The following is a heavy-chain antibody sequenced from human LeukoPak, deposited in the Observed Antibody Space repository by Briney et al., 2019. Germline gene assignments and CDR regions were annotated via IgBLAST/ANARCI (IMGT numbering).Heavy chain of an antibody. D-gene: IGHD4-17*01. CDR1: GFTFSSYG. CDR2: ISYDGSNK. Sequence: PGRSLRLSCAASGFTFSSYGMHWVRQAPGKGLEWVAVISYDGSNKYYADSVKGRFTISRDNSKNTPYLQMNSLRAEDTAVYYCAKEISPYGDFDYWGQGTLVTVSS. J-gene: IGHJ4*02. CDR3: AKEISPYGDFDY. V-gene: IGHV3-30*18.